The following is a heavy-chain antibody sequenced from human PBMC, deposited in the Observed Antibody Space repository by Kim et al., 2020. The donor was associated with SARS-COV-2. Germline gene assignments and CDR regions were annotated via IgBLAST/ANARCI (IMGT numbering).Heavy chain of an antibody. D-gene: IGHD2-15*01. J-gene: IGHJ5*02. CDR1: GGSVSSGSYY. CDR3: AREKIMPLGYCSGGSCYSWWFDP. Sequence: SETLSLTCTVSGGSVSSGSYYWSWIRQPPGKGLEWIGYIYYSGSTNYNPSLKSRVTISVDTSKNQFSLKLSSVTAADTAVYYCAREKIMPLGYCSGGSCYSWWFDPWGQGTLVTVSS. V-gene: IGHV4-61*01. CDR2: IYYSGST.